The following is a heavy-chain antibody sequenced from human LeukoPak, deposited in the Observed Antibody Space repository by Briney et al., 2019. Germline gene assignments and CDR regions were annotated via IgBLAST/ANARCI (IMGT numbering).Heavy chain of an antibody. CDR1: GFTFSSYS. V-gene: IGHV3-21*01. J-gene: IGHJ4*02. D-gene: IGHD1-1*01. CDR2: ISSSSSYI. Sequence: GGSLRLSCAASGFTFSSYSMNWVRQAPGKGLEWVSPISSSSSYIYYADSVKGRFTISRDNAENSLYLQMNSLRAEDTAVYYCASAKTTPFDYWGQGTLVTVSS. CDR3: ASAKTTPFDY.